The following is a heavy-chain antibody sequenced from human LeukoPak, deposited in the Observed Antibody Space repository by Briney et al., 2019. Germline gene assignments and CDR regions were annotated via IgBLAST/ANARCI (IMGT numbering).Heavy chain of an antibody. Sequence: PGGSLRLSCAASGFTFSSYWMSWVRQAPGKGLEWVANIKQDGSEKYYVDSVKGRFTISRDNAKNSLYLQMNSLRAEDTAVYYCASLRTHGDYGPGYYYGMDVWGQGTTVTVSS. D-gene: IGHD4-17*01. CDR2: IKQDGSEK. CDR1: GFTFSSYW. CDR3: ASLRTHGDYGPGYYYGMDV. V-gene: IGHV3-7*01. J-gene: IGHJ6*02.